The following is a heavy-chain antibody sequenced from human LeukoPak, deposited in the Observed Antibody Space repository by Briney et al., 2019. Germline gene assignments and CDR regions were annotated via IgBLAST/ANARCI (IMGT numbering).Heavy chain of an antibody. Sequence: SETLSLTCAVSGGSISSYYWSWIRQPPGKGLEWIAYIYYSGSTHRNPSLKSRVTISVDTSKNQFSLKLSSVTAADTAVYYCARYVWGSYPTFEDYWGQGTLVTVSS. CDR3: ARYVWGSYPTFEDY. V-gene: IGHV4-59*01. J-gene: IGHJ4*02. D-gene: IGHD3-16*02. CDR2: IYYSGST. CDR1: GGSISSYY.